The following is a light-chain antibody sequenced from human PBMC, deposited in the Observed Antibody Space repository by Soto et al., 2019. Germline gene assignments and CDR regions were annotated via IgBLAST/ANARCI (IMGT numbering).Light chain of an antibody. J-gene: IGKJ2*01. CDR1: QSVRSNY. CDR2: GAS. Sequence: EIVLTQSPGTLSLSPGERATLSCRASQSVRSNYLAWYQRKPGQAPRLLIYGASTRATGIPDRFSGTGSGTDFTRTISRLEPEDFAVYYCQQYGSSPYTFGQGTKLEIK. CDR3: QQYGSSPYT. V-gene: IGKV3-20*01.